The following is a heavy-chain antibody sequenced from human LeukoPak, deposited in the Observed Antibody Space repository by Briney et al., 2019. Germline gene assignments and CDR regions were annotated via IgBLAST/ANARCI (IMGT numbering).Heavy chain of an antibody. J-gene: IGHJ6*03. CDR3: ARDLKTKSYYYYYYMDV. D-gene: IGHD1-7*01. CDR2: ISYDGSNK. CDR1: GFTFSSYG. Sequence: PGGSLRLSCAASGFTFSSYGMHWVRQAPGKGLEWVAVISYDGSNKYYADSVKGRFTISRDNSKNTLYLQMNSLRAEDTAVYYCARDLKTKSYYYYYYMDVWGKGTTVTVSS. V-gene: IGHV3-30*19.